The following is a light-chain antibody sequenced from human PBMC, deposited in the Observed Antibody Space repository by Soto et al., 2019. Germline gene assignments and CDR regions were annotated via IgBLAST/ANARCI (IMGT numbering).Light chain of an antibody. Sequence: DIPMTQSPSTLSASVGDRVTITCRASQNIRTWLAWYQQKPGQPPRLLISDASSLQSRVPSRFSGSRSGTEFTLTISSLHPDDFPTYFCQKYNDYSTFGEGTKLDI. CDR2: DAS. V-gene: IGKV1-5*01. CDR1: QNIRTW. CDR3: QKYNDYST. J-gene: IGKJ2*01.